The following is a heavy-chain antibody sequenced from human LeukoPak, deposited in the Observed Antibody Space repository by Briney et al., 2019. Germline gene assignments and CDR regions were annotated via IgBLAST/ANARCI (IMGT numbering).Heavy chain of an antibody. Sequence: SVKVSCKASGGTFSSYAISWVRQAPGQGLEWMGRIIPIFGTANYAQKLQGRVTITTDESTSTAYMELSSLRSEDTAVYYCALVVADRDYYYMDVWGKGTTVTVSS. D-gene: IGHD2-15*01. CDR3: ALVVADRDYYYMDV. CDR1: GGTFSSYA. V-gene: IGHV1-69*05. J-gene: IGHJ6*03. CDR2: IIPIFGTA.